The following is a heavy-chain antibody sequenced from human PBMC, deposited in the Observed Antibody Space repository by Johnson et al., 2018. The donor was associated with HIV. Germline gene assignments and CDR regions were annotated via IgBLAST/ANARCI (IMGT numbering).Heavy chain of an antibody. D-gene: IGHD1-1*01. V-gene: IGHV3-15*01. CDR2: VKSKTDGGTT. CDR1: GFTFSSYA. J-gene: IGHJ3*02. Sequence: VQLVESGGGLVQPGGSLRLSCAASGFTFSSYAMSWVRQAPGKGLEWVGRVKSKTDGGTTDYAAPVKGRFTISRDASKNTLYLQMNSLKTEDTAVYYCTTGLYWNDAFDIWGQGTMVTVSS. CDR3: TTGLYWNDAFDI.